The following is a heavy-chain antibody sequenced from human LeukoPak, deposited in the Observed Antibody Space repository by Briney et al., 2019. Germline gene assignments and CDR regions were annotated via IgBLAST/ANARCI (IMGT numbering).Heavy chain of an antibody. Sequence: PGGSLRLSCAASGFTFDDYAMHWVRQAPGKGLEWVSGISWNSGSIGYADSVKGRFTISRDNAKNSLYLQMNSLRAEDTALYYCAKGLGYCSSTSCYSHAFDIWGQGTMVTVSS. J-gene: IGHJ3*02. V-gene: IGHV3-9*01. D-gene: IGHD2-2*02. CDR3: AKGLGYCSSTSCYSHAFDI. CDR2: ISWNSGSI. CDR1: GFTFDDYA.